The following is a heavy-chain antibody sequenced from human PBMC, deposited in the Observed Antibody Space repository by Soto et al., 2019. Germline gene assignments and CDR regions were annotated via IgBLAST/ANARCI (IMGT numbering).Heavy chain of an antibody. V-gene: IGHV3-15*07. CDR2: IKSKTDGGTT. D-gene: IGHD5-18*01. CDR1: GFTFSNAW. J-gene: IGHJ4*02. CDR3: VKEFEGYSYGEY. Sequence: GGSLRLFCAASGFTFSNAWMNWVRQAPGKGLEWVGRIKSKTDGGTTDYAAPVKGRFTISRDDSKNTLYLQMNSLKTEDTAVYYCVKEFEGYSYGEYWGQGTLVTVSS.